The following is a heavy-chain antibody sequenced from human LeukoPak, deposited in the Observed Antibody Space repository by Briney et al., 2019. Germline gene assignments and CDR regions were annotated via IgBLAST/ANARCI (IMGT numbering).Heavy chain of an antibody. CDR2: IHYSGST. CDR1: GGSISSYY. D-gene: IGHD1-1*01. CDR3: ARVSWFPGTSYYYMDV. Sequence: SETLSLTCTVSGGSISSYYWSWIPHPPGKGLVWIGYIHYSGSTNYSPSLKSRVTISVDTSKNRFSLNLTSVTAADSAVYYCARVSWFPGTSYYYMDVWGKGTTVTVSS. J-gene: IGHJ6*03. V-gene: IGHV4-59*01.